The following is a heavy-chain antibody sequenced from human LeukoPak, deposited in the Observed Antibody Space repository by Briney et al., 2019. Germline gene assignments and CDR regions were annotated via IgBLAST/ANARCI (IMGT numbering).Heavy chain of an antibody. CDR1: GYTFTGYY. V-gene: IGHV1-2*02. CDR2: INPNSGGT. Sequence: ASVKVSCKASGYTFTGYYMHWVRQAPGQGLEWMRWINPNSGGTNYAQKFQGRVTMTRDTSISTAYMELRRLRSDDTAVYYCARDSYCSGGSCYSAGGYWGQGTLVTVSS. CDR3: ARDSYCSGGSCYSAGGY. J-gene: IGHJ4*02. D-gene: IGHD2-15*01.